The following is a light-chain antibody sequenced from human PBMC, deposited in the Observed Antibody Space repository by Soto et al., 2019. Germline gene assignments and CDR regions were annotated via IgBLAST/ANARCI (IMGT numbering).Light chain of an antibody. CDR3: QKYNSAPLT. CDR1: QGLTNY. J-gene: IGKJ4*01. CDR2: AAS. V-gene: IGKV1-27*01. Sequence: DIQMTQSPASLSASVGDRLTITSRASQGLTNYLAWYQRKRRKVPKLLIYAASPLQSGVQSRFSGSGSGTDFTLTISSLQPEDVATYYCQKYNSAPLTFGGGTKGEIK.